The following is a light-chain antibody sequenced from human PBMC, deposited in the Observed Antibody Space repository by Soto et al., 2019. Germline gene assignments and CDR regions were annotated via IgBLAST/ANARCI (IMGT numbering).Light chain of an antibody. CDR1: QSVSRK. Sequence: EIVMTQSPATLSVSPGERATLSCRASQSVSRKLAWSQQKPGKAPRLHIYDASTRATGIPARFSGSGSETEFPLTISSLHSEDFAVYYCQQYNNWPPLTFGGGTKVEIK. CDR2: DAS. V-gene: IGKV3-15*01. J-gene: IGKJ4*01. CDR3: QQYNNWPPLT.